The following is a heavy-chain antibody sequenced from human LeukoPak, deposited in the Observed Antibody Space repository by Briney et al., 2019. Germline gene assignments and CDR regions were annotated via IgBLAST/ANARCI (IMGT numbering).Heavy chain of an antibody. CDR3: ARDQAYFDY. CDR1: GFTFSTSP. J-gene: IGHJ4*02. Sequence: PGGSLRLSCSASGFTFSTSPMHWVRQAPGRRLEYVSGISSGGGITDYADSVKGRFIISRDNSKNTLYLQMNSLRTEDTAVYYCARDQAYFDYWGQGTLVTVSS. CDR2: ISSGGGIT. V-gene: IGHV3-64*04.